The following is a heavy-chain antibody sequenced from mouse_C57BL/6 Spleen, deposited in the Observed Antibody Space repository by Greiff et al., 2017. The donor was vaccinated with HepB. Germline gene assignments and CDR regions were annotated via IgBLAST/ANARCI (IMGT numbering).Heavy chain of an antibody. CDR2: IDPSDSYT. CDR3: ATVVPYAMDY. D-gene: IGHD1-1*01. V-gene: IGHV1-69*01. Sequence: QVQLQQPGAELVMPGASVKLSCKASGYTFTSYWMHWVKQRPGQGLEWIGEIDPSDSYTNYNQKFKGKSTLTVDKSSSTAYMQLSSLTSEDSAVYYCATVVPYAMDYWGQGTSVTVSS. J-gene: IGHJ4*01. CDR1: GYTFTSYW.